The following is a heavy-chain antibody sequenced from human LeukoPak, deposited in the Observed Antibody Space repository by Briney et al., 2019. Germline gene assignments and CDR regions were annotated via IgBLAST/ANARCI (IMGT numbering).Heavy chain of an antibody. Sequence: GGSLRLSCAASGFTFSSYAMSWVRQAPGKGLEWVSAISGSGGSTYYADSVKGRFTISRDNSKNTLYLQMNSLRAEDTAVYYCAKDRGTGSYDFWSGYYSSSDAFDIWGQGTMVTVSS. V-gene: IGHV3-23*01. J-gene: IGHJ3*02. CDR1: GFTFSSYA. D-gene: IGHD3-3*01. CDR3: AKDRGTGSYDFWSGYYSSSDAFDI. CDR2: ISGSGGST.